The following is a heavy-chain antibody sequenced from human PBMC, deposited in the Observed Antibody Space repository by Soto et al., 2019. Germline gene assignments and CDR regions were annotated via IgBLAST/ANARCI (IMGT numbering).Heavy chain of an antibody. V-gene: IGHV1-69*13. J-gene: IGHJ6*02. CDR3: TIGIRFLEWSTNYYYYYGMDV. CDR1: GGTFSSYA. CDR2: IIPIFGTA. D-gene: IGHD3-3*01. Sequence: SVKVSCKASGGTFSSYAISWVRQAPGQGLEWMGGIIPIFGTANYAQKFQGRVTITADESTSTAYMELSSLRSEDTAVYYCTIGIRFLEWSTNYYYYYGMDVWGQGTTVTVSS.